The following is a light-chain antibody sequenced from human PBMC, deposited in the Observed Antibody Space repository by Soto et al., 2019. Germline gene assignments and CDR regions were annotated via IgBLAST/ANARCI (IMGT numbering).Light chain of an antibody. CDR2: KAS. J-gene: IGKJ1*01. V-gene: IGKV1-5*03. CDR3: QQYDTYWT. CDR1: QGIKRW. Sequence: DIQMTQSPSTLSASVGDRVTITCRASQGIKRWLAWYQQKPGKAPKLLISKASTLESGVPSRFSGSASGTEFTLTISSLQPDDFATYYCQQYDTYWTFGQGTKVEIK.